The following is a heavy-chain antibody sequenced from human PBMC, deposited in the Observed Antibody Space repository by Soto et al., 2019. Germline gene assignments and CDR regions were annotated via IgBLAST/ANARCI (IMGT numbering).Heavy chain of an antibody. CDR2: INPNSGGT. J-gene: IGHJ4*02. CDR1: GYTFTGYY. D-gene: IGHD3-22*01. Sequence: ASVKVSCKASGYTFTGYYMHWVRQAPGQGLEWMGWINPNSGGTNYAQKFQGWVTMTRDTSISTAYMELSRLRSDDTAVYYCARGPRIDYYVSSGSTKGRLDYWGQGTLVTVSS. V-gene: IGHV1-2*04. CDR3: ARGPRIDYYVSSGSTKGRLDY.